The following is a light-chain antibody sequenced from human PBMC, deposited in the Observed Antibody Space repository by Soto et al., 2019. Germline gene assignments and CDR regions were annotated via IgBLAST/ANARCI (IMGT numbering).Light chain of an antibody. CDR2: DVS. V-gene: IGLV2-11*01. Sequence: QSALTQPRSVSGSPGQSVTISCTGTSSDVGGYNCVSWYQQHPGKAPKLMIYDVSKRPSGVPDRFSGSKSGNTASLTISGLQAEDEADYYCCSYAGSYVFGTGTKLTVL. CDR3: CSYAGSYV. CDR1: SSDVGGYNC. J-gene: IGLJ1*01.